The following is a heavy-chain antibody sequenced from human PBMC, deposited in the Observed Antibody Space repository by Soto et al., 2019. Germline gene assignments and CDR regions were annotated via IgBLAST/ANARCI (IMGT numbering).Heavy chain of an antibody. CDR3: ARDAGVYCSGGSCSRVSYYYYGMDV. CDR2: IYYSGST. J-gene: IGHJ6*02. D-gene: IGHD2-15*01. V-gene: IGHV4-30-4*01. Sequence: SETLSLTCTVSGGSISSGDYYWSWIRQPPGKGLEWIGYIYYSGSTYYNPSLKSRVTISVDTSKNQFSLKLSSVTAADTAVYYCARDAGVYCSGGSCSRVSYYYYGMDVWGQGTTVTVSS. CDR1: GGSISSGDYY.